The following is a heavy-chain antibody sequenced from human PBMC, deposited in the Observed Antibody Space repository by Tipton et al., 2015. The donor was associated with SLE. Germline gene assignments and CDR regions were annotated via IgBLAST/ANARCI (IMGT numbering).Heavy chain of an antibody. CDR1: GISISSAGYS. CDR2: MYNTGST. Sequence: TLSLTCTVSGISISSAGYSWSWIRQSPGKGLEWIGYMYNTGSTSYNPSLRSRVTISVDTSKNQFFLNLHSVTAADTAVYYCARGGASVLIRNCYFDYWGQGSLVTVSS. D-gene: IGHD2-8*01. J-gene: IGHJ4*01. V-gene: IGHV4-30-2*06. CDR3: ARGGASVLIRNCYFDY.